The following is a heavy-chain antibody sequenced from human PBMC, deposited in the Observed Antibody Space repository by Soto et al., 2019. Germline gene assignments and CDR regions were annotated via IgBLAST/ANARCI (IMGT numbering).Heavy chain of an antibody. J-gene: IGHJ3*02. D-gene: IGHD3-22*01. Sequence: GSLRLACAAPVFTFSNAWMSWVRQAPGKGLEWVGRIKSKTDGGTTDYAAPVKGRFTISRDDSKNTLYLQMNSLKTEDTAVYYCTTDPRPPMIVVEEPRNDAFDIWGQGTMVTVS. CDR2: IKSKTDGGTT. V-gene: IGHV3-15*01. CDR1: VFTFSNAW. CDR3: TTDPRPPMIVVEEPRNDAFDI.